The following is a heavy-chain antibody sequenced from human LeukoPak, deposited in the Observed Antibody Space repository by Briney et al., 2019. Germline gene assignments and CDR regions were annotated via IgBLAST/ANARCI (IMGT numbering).Heavy chain of an antibody. Sequence: PSQTLSLTCTVSGGSISSGSYYWSWIRQPAGKGLEWIGRIYTSGSTNYNPSLKSRVTISVDTSKNQFSLKLSSVTAADTAVYYCTRRVAEPIFGVVIDWGQGTLVTVSS. CDR3: TRRVAEPIFGVVID. D-gene: IGHD3-3*01. CDR2: IYTSGST. V-gene: IGHV4-61*02. CDR1: GGSISSGSYY. J-gene: IGHJ4*02.